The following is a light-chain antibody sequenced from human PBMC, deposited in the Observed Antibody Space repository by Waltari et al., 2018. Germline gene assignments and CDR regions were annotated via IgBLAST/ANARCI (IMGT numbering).Light chain of an antibody. CDR2: AAS. Sequence: QMTQSPLSVSASIGDRVASSCRASQDIASWLAWYQQHPGKAPRLLVYAASNLQSGVPSRFSGSGSGTNFTLTINSLQPEDFATYYCQLAQRFPFFGPGTKVDVK. J-gene: IGKJ3*01. CDR3: QLAQRFPF. V-gene: IGKV1-12*01. CDR1: QDIASW.